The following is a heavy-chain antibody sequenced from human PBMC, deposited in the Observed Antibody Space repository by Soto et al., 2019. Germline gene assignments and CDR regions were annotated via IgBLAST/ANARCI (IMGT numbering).Heavy chain of an antibody. CDR1: GFTFSSYA. V-gene: IGHV3-30-3*01. CDR3: ARVGSVRGHYYYYGMDV. D-gene: IGHD3-10*01. CDR2: ISYDGSNK. J-gene: IGHJ6*02. Sequence: SLRLSCAASGFTFSSYAMHWVRQAPGKGLEWVAVISYDGSNKYYADSVKGRFTNSRDNSKNTLYLQMNSLRAEDTAVYYCARVGSVRGHYYYYGMDVWGQGTTVTVSS.